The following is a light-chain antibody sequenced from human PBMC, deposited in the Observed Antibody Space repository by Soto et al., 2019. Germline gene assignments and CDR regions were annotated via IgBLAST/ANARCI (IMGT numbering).Light chain of an antibody. CDR3: AAWDANRSGYV. J-gene: IGLJ1*01. V-gene: IGLV2-11*01. CDR1: SSDVGDYNS. CDR2: DVS. Sequence: QCLLTQPRSVSGSPGQSVTVSCIGTSSDVGDYNSVSWYQQHPGKAPKLMIYDVSKRPSGVPDRFSGSKSGSSVFLAISGLRSEDEADYYCAAWDANRSGYVFGTGNKVTVL.